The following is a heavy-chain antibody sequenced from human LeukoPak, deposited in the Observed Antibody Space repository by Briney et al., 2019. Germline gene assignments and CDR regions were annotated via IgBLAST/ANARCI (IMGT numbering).Heavy chain of an antibody. CDR2: ISGSGGST. J-gene: IGHJ4*02. CDR3: AKGPYYYGSGSYPYYLDS. D-gene: IGHD3-10*01. V-gene: IGHV3-23*01. CDR1: GFTFSSYA. Sequence: GGSLRLSCAASGFTFSSYAMSWVRQAPGKGLEWVSGISGSGGSTYDADSVKGPFTISRDNSKNTVYLQMNSLRAEDTAVFYCAKGPYYYGSGSYPYYLDSWGQGTLVTVSS.